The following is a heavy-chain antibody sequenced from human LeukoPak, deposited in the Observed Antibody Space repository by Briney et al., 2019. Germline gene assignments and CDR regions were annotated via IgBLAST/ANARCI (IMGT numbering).Heavy chain of an antibody. CDR2: IKKDGSEK. D-gene: IGHD3-10*01. V-gene: IGHV3-7*01. Sequence: GGSLRLSCAASGFTSSIYWMSWVRQAPGKGLEWVATIKKDGSEKYHVDSVKGRFNISRDNAKNALYLQRNSLRAEDTAVYYCARYSGSGFDPWGQGTLVTVTS. CDR1: GFTSSIYW. CDR3: ARYSGSGFDP. J-gene: IGHJ5*02.